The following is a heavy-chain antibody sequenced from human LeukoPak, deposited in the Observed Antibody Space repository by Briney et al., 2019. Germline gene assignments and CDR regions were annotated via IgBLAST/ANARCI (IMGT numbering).Heavy chain of an antibody. CDR1: GFTVSSNY. CDR3: AKDGWDYDFWSGYPNWFDP. J-gene: IGHJ5*02. CDR2: IYSGGST. Sequence: GGSLRLSCAASGFTVSSNYMSWVRQAPGKGLEWVSVIYSGGSTYYADSVKGRFTISRDNSKNTLYLQMNSLRAEDTAVYYCAKDGWDYDFWSGYPNWFDPWGQGTLVTVSS. V-gene: IGHV3-53*01. D-gene: IGHD3-3*01.